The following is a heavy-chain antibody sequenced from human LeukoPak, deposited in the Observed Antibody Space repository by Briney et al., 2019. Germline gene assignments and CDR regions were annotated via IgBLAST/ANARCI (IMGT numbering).Heavy chain of an antibody. Sequence: GGSLRLSCAASGFTFSSYWMHWVRQAPGKGLVWVSRINIDGSNTIYADSVKGRFTISRDNAKNMLYLQMNSLRDEDTAVYYCARDQSMVGPTTADYWGQGTLVTVSS. CDR1: GFTFSSYW. CDR3: ARDQSMVGPTTADY. CDR2: INIDGSNT. D-gene: IGHD1-26*01. V-gene: IGHV3-74*01. J-gene: IGHJ4*02.